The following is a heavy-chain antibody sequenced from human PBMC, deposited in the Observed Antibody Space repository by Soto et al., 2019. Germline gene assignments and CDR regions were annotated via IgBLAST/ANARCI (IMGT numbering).Heavy chain of an antibody. CDR1: GYYIERGYY. Sequence: SEILPLTCSVSGYYIERGYYWGRIRQARERGLEWIGGISHRGATTYTPSLKSRAIISLDTSNNQFSLELSSVTAADTAVYYCARVGPWVPYYYDSSPYTFENWFDPWGQGTLVTV. J-gene: IGHJ5*02. CDR3: ARVGPWVPYYYDSSPYTFENWFDP. D-gene: IGHD3-22*01. CDR2: ISHRGAT. V-gene: IGHV4-38-2*02.